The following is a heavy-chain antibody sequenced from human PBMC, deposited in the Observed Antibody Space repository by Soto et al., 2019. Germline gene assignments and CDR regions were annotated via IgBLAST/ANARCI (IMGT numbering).Heavy chain of an antibody. J-gene: IGHJ4*02. D-gene: IGHD4-17*01. Sequence: GGSLRLSCAASGFAFSNYAMHWVRQAPGKGLEWVSSISTSIDATYYADSVKGRFTISRDDSKNTLYLQMNSLRAEDTAVYYCAKDATTVTYFDYWGQGTLVTVSS. CDR1: GFAFSNYA. V-gene: IGHV3-23*01. CDR2: ISTSIDAT. CDR3: AKDATTVTYFDY.